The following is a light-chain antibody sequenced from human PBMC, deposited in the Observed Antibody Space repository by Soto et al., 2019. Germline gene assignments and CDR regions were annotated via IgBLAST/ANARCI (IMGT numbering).Light chain of an antibody. CDR3: SSYTSSSTLLYV. CDR1: SSDVGGYNY. CDR2: DVS. Sequence: QSALTQPASVSGSPGQSITISCTGTSSDVGGYNYVSWYQQHPGKAPKLMIYDVSNRPSGVSNRFSGSKSGNTASLTISELHAEDEADYYCSSYTSSSTLLYVFGTGTKLTVL. J-gene: IGLJ1*01. V-gene: IGLV2-14*01.